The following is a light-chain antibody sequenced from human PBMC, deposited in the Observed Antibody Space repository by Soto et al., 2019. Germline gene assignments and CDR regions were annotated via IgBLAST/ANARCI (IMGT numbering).Light chain of an antibody. CDR3: QQYSNYPYT. CDR1: QSISVW. V-gene: IGKV1-5*03. Sequence: DIQMTQSPSTLSASVGDRVTITCRASQSISVWLAWYQQKPGKAPNLLIYQASSLQSGVPSTFSGSGSGTEFTLTISSLQPDDFATYYCQQYSNYPYTFGQGTKLDIK. CDR2: QAS. J-gene: IGKJ2*01.